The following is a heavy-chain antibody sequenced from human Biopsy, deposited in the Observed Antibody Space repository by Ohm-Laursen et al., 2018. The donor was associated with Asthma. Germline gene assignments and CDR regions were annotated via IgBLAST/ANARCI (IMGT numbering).Heavy chain of an antibody. CDR2: IYYSGRT. Sequence: VTLSLTCIVSGDAMSTSGSYWGWIRQSPGKGLEWIGSIYYSGRTYYNPSLVSRVTISAGTSKNPFSLKVTSVTAADTAVYYCARAVSSSSYWYFDLWGRGDLVTVSS. CDR1: GDAMSTSGSY. V-gene: IGHV4-39*02. J-gene: IGHJ2*01. D-gene: IGHD6-6*01. CDR3: ARAVSSSSYWYFDL.